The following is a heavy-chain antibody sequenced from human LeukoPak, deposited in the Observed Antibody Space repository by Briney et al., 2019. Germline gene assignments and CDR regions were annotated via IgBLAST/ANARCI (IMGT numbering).Heavy chain of an antibody. CDR2: IYYSGST. CDR3: ARGRGRGYSGYDRFDP. CDR1: GGSISSGGYY. D-gene: IGHD5-12*01. Sequence: PSETLSLTCTVSGGSISSGGYYWSWIRQHPGKGLEWIGYIYYSGSTYYNPSLKSRVTMSVDTSKNQFSLKPSSVTAADTAVYYCARGRGRGYSGYDRFDPWGQGTLVTVSS. V-gene: IGHV4-31*03. J-gene: IGHJ5*02.